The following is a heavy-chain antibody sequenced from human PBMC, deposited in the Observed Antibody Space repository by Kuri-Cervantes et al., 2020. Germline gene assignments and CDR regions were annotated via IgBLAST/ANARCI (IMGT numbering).Heavy chain of an antibody. CDR2: IKQDGSEK. CDR1: GFTFSSYW. J-gene: IGHJ4*02. CDR3: AKHYYYGSGRPFDY. D-gene: IGHD3-10*01. V-gene: IGHV3-7*01. Sequence: GESLKISCAASGFTFSSYWMGWVRQAPGKGLEWVANIKQDGSEKYYVDSVKGRFTISRDNAKNSLYLQMNSLRAEDTAVYYCAKHYYYGSGRPFDYWGQGTLVTVSS.